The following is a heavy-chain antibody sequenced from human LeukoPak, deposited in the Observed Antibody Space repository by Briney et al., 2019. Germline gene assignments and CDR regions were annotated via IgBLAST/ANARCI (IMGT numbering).Heavy chain of an antibody. Sequence: GGSLRLSCAASGFIFSDYAMNWVRQAPGKGLEWVSAISGSGGNTHYADSVKGRFAISRDNSKNTLYLQMSHVRHGDTSGYYCAKDRYKNYADWFEPWGQGTPVTV. CDR1: GFIFSDYA. V-gene: IGHV3-23*01. CDR3: AKDRYKNYADWFEP. CDR2: ISGSGGNT. D-gene: IGHD4-11*01. J-gene: IGHJ5*02.